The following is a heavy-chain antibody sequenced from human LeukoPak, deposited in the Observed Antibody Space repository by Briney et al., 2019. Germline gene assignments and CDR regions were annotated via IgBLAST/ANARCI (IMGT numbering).Heavy chain of an antibody. D-gene: IGHD6-13*01. CDR3: ARGRGIVAAGSWFDP. CDR2: ISGSGGRT. V-gene: IGHV3-23*01. Sequence: GGSLRLSCAASRFTFSSYAMSWVRQAPGRGLEWVSLISGSGGRTHYADSVKGRFNISRDNSKNTLFLQTNSLRAEDTAIYYCARGRGIVAAGSWFDPWGQGTLVIISS. J-gene: IGHJ5*02. CDR1: RFTFSSYA.